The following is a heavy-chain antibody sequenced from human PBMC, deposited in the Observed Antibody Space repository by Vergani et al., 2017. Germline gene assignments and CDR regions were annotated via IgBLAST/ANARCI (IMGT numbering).Heavy chain of an antibody. J-gene: IGHJ4*02. CDR3: AKDPLGEAYCGGDCYSGLGYFDY. CDR2: INHSGST. D-gene: IGHD2-21*02. Sequence: QVQLQQWGAGLLKPSETLSLTCAVYGGSFSGYYWSWIRQPPGKGLEWIGEINHSGSTNYNPSLKSRVTISVDTSKNQFSLKLSSVTAADTAVYYCAKDPLGEAYCGGDCYSGLGYFDYWGQGTLVTVSS. CDR1: GGSFSGYY. V-gene: IGHV4-34*01.